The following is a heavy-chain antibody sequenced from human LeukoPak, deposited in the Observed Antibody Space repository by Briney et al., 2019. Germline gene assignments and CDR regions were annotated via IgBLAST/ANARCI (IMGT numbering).Heavy chain of an antibody. D-gene: IGHD3-16*01. V-gene: IGHV1-24*01. Sequence: GASLKVSCKVSGYTLTVSSMHWVREAPGKRVGWMGGFDPEDGETIYAQKCQGRVTMTEDTSTDTAYMELSSLRSEDTAVYYCATIQGDGWFDPWGQGTLVTVSS. CDR2: FDPEDGET. CDR1: GYTLTVSS. CDR3: ATIQGDGWFDP. J-gene: IGHJ5*02.